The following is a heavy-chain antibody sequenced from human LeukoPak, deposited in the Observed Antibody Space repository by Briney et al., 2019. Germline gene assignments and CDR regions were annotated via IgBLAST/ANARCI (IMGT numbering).Heavy chain of an antibody. Sequence: GGSLRLSCAASGFTFSDYYMSWIRQAPGKGLEWVSYISSSGSTIYYADSVRGRFTISRDNAKNSLYLQMNSLRAEDTAVYYCARRIVATIAQYYFDYWGQGTLVTVSS. D-gene: IGHD5-12*01. J-gene: IGHJ4*02. CDR1: GFTFSDYY. CDR3: ARRIVATIAQYYFDY. V-gene: IGHV3-11*04. CDR2: ISSSGSTI.